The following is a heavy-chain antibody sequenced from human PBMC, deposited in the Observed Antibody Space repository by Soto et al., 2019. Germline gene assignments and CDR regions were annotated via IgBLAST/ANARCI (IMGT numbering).Heavy chain of an antibody. D-gene: IGHD3-3*01. J-gene: IGHJ4*02. Sequence: GASVAVCWDARGEGFDSRDRSWVQQATGQGLEWMGWMNPNSGNTGYAQKFQGRVTMTRNTSISTAYMELSSLRSEDTAVYYCARARIFGVVIPTLPIDYWGQGTLVTVSS. CDR3: ARARIFGVVIPTLPIDY. V-gene: IGHV1-8*01. CDR2: MNPNSGNT. CDR1: GEGFDSRD.